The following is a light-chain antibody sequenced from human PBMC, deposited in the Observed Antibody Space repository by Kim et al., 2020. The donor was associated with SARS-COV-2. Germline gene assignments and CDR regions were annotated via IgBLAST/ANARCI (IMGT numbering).Light chain of an antibody. CDR1: SGSIASNY. J-gene: IGLJ3*02. V-gene: IGLV6-57*04. Sequence: NFMLTQPHSVSESPGKTVTISCTRSSGSIASNYVQWYQQRPGSAPTTVIYEDNQRPSGVPDRFSGSIDSSSNSASLTISGLKAEDEADYYCQYYGSSIWVFGGGTQLTVL. CDR2: EDN. CDR3: QYYGSSIWV.